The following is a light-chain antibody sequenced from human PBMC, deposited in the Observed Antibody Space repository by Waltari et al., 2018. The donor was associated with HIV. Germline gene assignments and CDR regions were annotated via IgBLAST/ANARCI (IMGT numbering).Light chain of an antibody. CDR3: NSYTTSSTLHVV. CDR2: DVS. Sequence: QSALTQPASVSGSPGQSITISCTGTSRDVGGYNYASWSQHHPSKAPKLMIYDVSKRPSGVSNRVSGSKSGNTASLTISGLQAEDEADYYCNSYTTSSTLHVVFGGGTKLTVL. J-gene: IGLJ2*01. V-gene: IGLV2-14*03. CDR1: SRDVGGYNY.